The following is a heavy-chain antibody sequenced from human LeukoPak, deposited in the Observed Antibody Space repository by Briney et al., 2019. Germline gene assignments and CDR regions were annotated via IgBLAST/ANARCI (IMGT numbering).Heavy chain of an antibody. CDR3: VTATGY. CDR2: ISTKTGNP. Sequence: ASVTVSFTASGYTFTNYSINWVRQAPGQGLEWLGWISTKTGNPRYAQAFTGHFVFSLDTSVTSAYLQITSLKADDTAVYYCVTATGYWGQGTQVTVSS. J-gene: IGHJ4*02. V-gene: IGHV7-4-1*02. CDR1: GYTFTNYS. D-gene: IGHD1-1*01.